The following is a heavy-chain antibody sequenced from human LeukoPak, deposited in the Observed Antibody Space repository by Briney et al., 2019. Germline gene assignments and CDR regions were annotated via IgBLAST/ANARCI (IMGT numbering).Heavy chain of an antibody. CDR2: IIPIFGTA. CDR3: ARDRGNSGFDY. V-gene: IGHV1-69*05. D-gene: IGHD4-23*01. CDR1: GYTFTSYY. Sequence: SVKVSCKASGYTFTSYYMHWVRQAPGQGLEWMGGIIPIFGTANYAQKFQGRVTITTDESTSTAYKELSSLRSEDTAVYYCARDRGNSGFDYWGQGTLVTVSS. J-gene: IGHJ4*02.